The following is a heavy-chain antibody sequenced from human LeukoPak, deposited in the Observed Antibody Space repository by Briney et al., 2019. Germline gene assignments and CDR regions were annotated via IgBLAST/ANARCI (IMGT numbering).Heavy chain of an antibody. CDR2: INHSGST. Sequence: PSETLSLTCAVYGGSFSGCYWSWIRQPPGKGLEWIEEINHSGSTNYNPSLKSRVTISVDTSKNQLSLKLSSVTAADTAVYYCARVGELTIFGVVILRDWFDPWGQGTLVTVSS. J-gene: IGHJ5*02. V-gene: IGHV4-34*01. CDR1: GGSFSGCY. CDR3: ARVGELTIFGVVILRDWFDP. D-gene: IGHD3-3*01.